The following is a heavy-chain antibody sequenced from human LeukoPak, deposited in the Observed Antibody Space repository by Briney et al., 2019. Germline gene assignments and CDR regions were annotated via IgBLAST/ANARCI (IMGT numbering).Heavy chain of an antibody. Sequence: GGSLRLSCAASGFTFRSYDMHWVRQATGKGLEWVSGIGTAGEIYYPGSVKGRFTISRENAKNSLYLQMNSLRAEDAAVYYCAKAPVTSCRGAYCYPFDYWGQGTLVTVSS. CDR3: AKAPVTSCRGAYCYPFDY. J-gene: IGHJ4*02. D-gene: IGHD2-21*01. CDR2: IGTAGEI. V-gene: IGHV3-13*01. CDR1: GFTFRSYD.